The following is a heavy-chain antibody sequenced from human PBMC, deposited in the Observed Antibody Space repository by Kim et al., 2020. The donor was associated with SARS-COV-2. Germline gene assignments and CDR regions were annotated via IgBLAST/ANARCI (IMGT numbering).Heavy chain of an antibody. D-gene: IGHD4-17*01. J-gene: IGHJ6*02. CDR2: INAGNGNT. CDR1: GYTFTSYA. V-gene: IGHV1-3*01. Sequence: ASVKVSCKASGYTFTSYAMHWVRQAPGQRLEWMGWINAGNGNTKYSQKFQGRVTITRDTSANTAYMELSSLRSDDTAVYYCARVMYGDYARYYYGMDVWGQGTTVTVSS. CDR3: ARVMYGDYARYYYGMDV.